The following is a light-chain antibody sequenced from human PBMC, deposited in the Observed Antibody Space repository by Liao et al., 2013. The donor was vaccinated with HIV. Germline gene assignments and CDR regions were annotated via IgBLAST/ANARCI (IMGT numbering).Light chain of an antibody. Sequence: SYELTQPPSVSVSPGQTASITCSGPKMGDKFVSWYQQRPGQSPVLVIYQDAKRPSGLPERFSGSNSGNTATLTISGTQAMDEADYYCQAWDSSTDVVFGGGTKLTVL. V-gene: IGLV3-1*01. CDR3: QAWDSSTDVV. J-gene: IGLJ2*01. CDR2: QDA. CDR1: KMGDKF.